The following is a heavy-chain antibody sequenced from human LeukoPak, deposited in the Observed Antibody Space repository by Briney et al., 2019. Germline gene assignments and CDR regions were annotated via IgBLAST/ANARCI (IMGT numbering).Heavy chain of an antibody. V-gene: IGHV3-11*01. J-gene: IGHJ3*02. D-gene: IGHD2-15*01. Sequence: GGSLRLSCAASGFSFSDYYMTWIRQAPGKGLEWLAYISCGGDTKFYADSVKGRFTISRDNAKKSLFLGVNSLRAEDTAVYYCARVVYCNGDSCHIFAFDIWGQGTMVTVSA. CDR1: GFSFSDYY. CDR2: ISCGGDTK. CDR3: ARVVYCNGDSCHIFAFDI.